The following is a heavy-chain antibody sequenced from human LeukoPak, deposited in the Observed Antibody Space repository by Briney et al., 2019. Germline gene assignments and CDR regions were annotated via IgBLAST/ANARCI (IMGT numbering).Heavy chain of an antibody. Sequence: QAGGSLRLSCAASGFTFSSYAMSWVRQAPGEGLEWVSAISGRGGSAFYADSVKGRFTISRDNSKNALYLQMNSLRAEDTAVYYCAKSMAGGSWYYYYGMDVWGQGTTVSVSS. CDR2: ISGRGGSA. CDR1: GFTFSSYA. J-gene: IGHJ6*02. V-gene: IGHV3-23*01. CDR3: AKSMAGGSWYYYYGMDV. D-gene: IGHD2-15*01.